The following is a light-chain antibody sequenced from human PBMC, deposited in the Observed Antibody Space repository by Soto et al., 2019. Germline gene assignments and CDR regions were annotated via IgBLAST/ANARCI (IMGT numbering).Light chain of an antibody. Sequence: EIVLPQSPATLSVSPGARTTLSCRASQTIFNALAWYQKKPGQAPRLLIYGASNRASGIPARFSGSGSGTDFTLTISSLQPADFGIFYCQQQSHWPLTFGGGTKVEIK. J-gene: IGKJ4*01. CDR2: GAS. CDR1: QTIFNA. V-gene: IGKV3-11*01. CDR3: QQQSHWPLT.